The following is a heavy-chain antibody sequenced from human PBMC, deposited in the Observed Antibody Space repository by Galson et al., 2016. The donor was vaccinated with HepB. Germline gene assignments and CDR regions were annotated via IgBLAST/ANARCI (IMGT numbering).Heavy chain of an antibody. J-gene: IGHJ3*02. CDR1: GYTLSRYG. CDR3: ARERRSSTYYLDAFDI. CDR2: ISANNGNT. V-gene: IGHV1-18*01. Sequence: SVKVSCKASGYTLSRYGVSWVRQAPGRGLEWMGWISANNGNTKYAQKLQGRVTVTPDTSTSTAYMELRGLRSDDTAVYYCARERRSSTYYLDAFDIWGQGKMVTVSS. D-gene: IGHD3-22*01.